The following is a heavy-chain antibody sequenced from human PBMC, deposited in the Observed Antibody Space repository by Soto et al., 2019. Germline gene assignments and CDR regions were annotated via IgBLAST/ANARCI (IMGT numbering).Heavy chain of an antibody. CDR2: IIPIIGAA. CDR1: GGTFTSYA. J-gene: IGHJ4*02. Sequence: QVLLVQSGAEVKKPGSSVKVSCKASGGTFTSYAISWVRQAPGQGLEWMGGIIPIIGAANYAQQFQGRVTITADESTSAVYMELSSLTTEDTAVDDCATASCGGDCRFDYWGQGTLVTVSS. CDR3: ATASCGGDCRFDY. V-gene: IGHV1-69*01. D-gene: IGHD2-21*02.